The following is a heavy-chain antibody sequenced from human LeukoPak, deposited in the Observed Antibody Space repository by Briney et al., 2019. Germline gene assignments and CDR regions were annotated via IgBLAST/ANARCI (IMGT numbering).Heavy chain of an antibody. V-gene: IGHV4-59*08. J-gene: IGHJ6*02. CDR2: IYYSGST. Sequence: SETLSLTCTVSGGSISSYYWSWIRQHPGKGLEWVGYIYYSGSTNYNPSLRSRVTISVDTSKNQVSLKLNSVTAADTAVYYCARHPGYYFGMDVWGQGTTVTVSS. CDR3: ARHPGYYFGMDV. CDR1: GGSISSYY.